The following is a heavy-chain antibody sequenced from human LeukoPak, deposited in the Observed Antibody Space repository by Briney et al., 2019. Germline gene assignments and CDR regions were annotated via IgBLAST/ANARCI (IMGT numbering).Heavy chain of an antibody. Sequence: GGSLRLSCIASEFIFSNYWMTWVRQSSGRGLEWVASIRDDGGHKGYIDSVKGRFSVSRDNPRNSLYLQMNRLTAEDTAVYYCAARAAAAGFRDPGAFDIWGQGTMVTVSS. J-gene: IGHJ3*02. V-gene: IGHV3-7*03. CDR1: EFIFSNYW. D-gene: IGHD6-13*01. CDR3: AARAAAAGFRDPGAFDI. CDR2: IRDDGGHK.